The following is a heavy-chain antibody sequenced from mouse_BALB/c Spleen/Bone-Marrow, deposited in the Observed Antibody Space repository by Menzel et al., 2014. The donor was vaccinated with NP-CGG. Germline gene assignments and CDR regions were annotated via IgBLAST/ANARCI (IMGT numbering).Heavy chain of an antibody. V-gene: IGHV1-87*01. CDR3: AYGTPFAY. D-gene: IGHD2-1*01. CDR2: IYPGDGDT. CDR1: GYTFTSYW. Sequence: VQLQQSGAELARPGASVKLSCKASGYTFTSYWMQWVKQRPGQGLEWTGAIYPGDGDTRYTQKFKGKATLTADKSSSTAYMQLSSLASEDSAVYYCAYGTPFAYWGQGTLVTVSA. J-gene: IGHJ3*01.